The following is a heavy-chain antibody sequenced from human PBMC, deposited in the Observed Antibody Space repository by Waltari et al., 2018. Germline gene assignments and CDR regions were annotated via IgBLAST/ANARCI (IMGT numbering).Heavy chain of an antibody. CDR1: GFTFDDYA. CDR2: ISWNSGSM. Sequence: EVQLEESGGGFIQPGRSLRLSCAASGFTFDDYAMHWVRQAPGKGVGWGAGISWNSGSMAYTDSVKGRFTISRDNARNSLYLQMNSLRTEDTALFYCTKDIHRQNIVVVVAAFDYWGQGTLVTVSS. D-gene: IGHD2-15*01. CDR3: TKDIHRQNIVVVVAAFDY. V-gene: IGHV3-9*01. J-gene: IGHJ4*02.